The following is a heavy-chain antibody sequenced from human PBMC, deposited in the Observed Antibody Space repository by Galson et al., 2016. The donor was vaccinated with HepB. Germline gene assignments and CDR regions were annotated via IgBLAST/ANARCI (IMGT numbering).Heavy chain of an antibody. CDR2: ISLDGSGE. J-gene: IGHJ6*04. Sequence: SLRLSCETSGFTFGSYEMHWVRQPPGKGLEWVAIISLDGSGEKYADSVKGRFTIFRDNLQNTLFLQMSSMRVEDTAVDRCARNPPGSDTGLDVWGKGTTVTISS. V-gene: IGHV3-33*01. CDR1: GFTFGSYE. CDR3: ARNPPGSDTGLDV.